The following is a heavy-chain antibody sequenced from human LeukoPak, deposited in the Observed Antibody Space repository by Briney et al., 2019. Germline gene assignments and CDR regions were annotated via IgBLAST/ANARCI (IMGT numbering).Heavy chain of an antibody. V-gene: IGHV3-9*01. D-gene: IGHD3-10*01. CDR1: GFTFDDYA. J-gene: IGHJ3*02. Sequence: PGRSLRLSCAASGFTFDDYAMHWVRQAPGKGLEWVSGISWNSGSIGYADSVKGRFTISRDNAKNSLYLQMNSLRAEDTALYYCAKDYAPLWFGEHDAFDIWGQGTMVTVSS. CDR2: ISWNSGSI. CDR3: AKDYAPLWFGEHDAFDI.